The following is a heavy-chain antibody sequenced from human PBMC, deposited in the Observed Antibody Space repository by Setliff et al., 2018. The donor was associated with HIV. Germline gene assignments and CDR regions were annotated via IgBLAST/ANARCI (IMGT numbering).Heavy chain of an antibody. V-gene: IGHV4-59*12. Sequence: PSETLSLTCTVSGASSIYFWGWIRQPPGKGLEWIGYIYYNGGTDYSPSLRNRAVISLDASKNQFSLKLSFVTAADTAMYYCARDQRTPAATPDAFEFWGQVRMVTVSS. D-gene: IGHD2-2*01. CDR2: IYYNGGT. CDR1: GASSIYF. CDR3: ARDQRTPAATPDAFEF. J-gene: IGHJ3*01.